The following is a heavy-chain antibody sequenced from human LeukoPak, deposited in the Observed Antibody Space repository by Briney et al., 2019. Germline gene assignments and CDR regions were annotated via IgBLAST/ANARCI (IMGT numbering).Heavy chain of an antibody. Sequence: SATLSLTCPVSGRSISSHYWSWIRQPPGKGLEWLGYIYYSGSTNYNPSLKSRATISVDTSKNRFSLKLSSVTAADTAVYYCARTNYYDSSGYRYYYSYYYMDVWGKGTTVTVSS. J-gene: IGHJ6*03. CDR1: GRSISSHY. CDR3: ARTNYYDSSGYRYYYSYYYMDV. D-gene: IGHD3-22*01. CDR2: IYYSGST. V-gene: IGHV4-59*11.